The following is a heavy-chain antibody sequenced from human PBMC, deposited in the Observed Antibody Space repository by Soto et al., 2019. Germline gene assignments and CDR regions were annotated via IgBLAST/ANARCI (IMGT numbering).Heavy chain of an antibody. J-gene: IGHJ6*01. Sequence: QVQLQESGPGLVKPSDTLSLTCTVSGGSIDGYNCAWIRQTPGKALEWVGYFYDNGDSGYNPSLESRVTLSTDTSNSQVTLHLRSVTAADTAVYYCVRQGIGRRHVLVDVWGRGTTVTVSS. CDR3: VRQGIGRRHVLVDV. CDR2: FYDNGDS. V-gene: IGHV4-59*08. CDR1: GGSIDGYN.